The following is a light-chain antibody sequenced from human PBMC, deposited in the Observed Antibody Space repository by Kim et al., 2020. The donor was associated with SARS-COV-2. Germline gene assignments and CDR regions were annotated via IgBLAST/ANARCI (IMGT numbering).Light chain of an antibody. Sequence: EIVLTQSPGTLSLSPGETATLSCRASQSVSSSYLAWYQQKPGQAPRLLIYGASTRATGIPDRFSGSGSRTDFTLTISRLEPEDFAVYYCQQYGSSLWTFGQGTTVDIK. CDR1: QSVSSSY. J-gene: IGKJ1*01. V-gene: IGKV3-20*01. CDR3: QQYGSSLWT. CDR2: GAS.